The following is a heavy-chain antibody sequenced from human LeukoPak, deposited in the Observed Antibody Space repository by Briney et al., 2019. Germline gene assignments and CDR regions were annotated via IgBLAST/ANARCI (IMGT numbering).Heavy chain of an antibody. J-gene: IGHJ6*03. Sequence: GGSLRLSRAASGFTFSSYWMHWVRQAPGKGLVWVSRINSDGSSTSYADSVKGRFTISRDNSKDTLYLQMNSLRAEDTAVYYCAKEGTVTTRYYYYYMDVWGKGTTVTISS. D-gene: IGHD4-17*01. CDR3: AKEGTVTTRYYYYYMDV. CDR2: INSDGSST. V-gene: IGHV3-74*01. CDR1: GFTFSSYW.